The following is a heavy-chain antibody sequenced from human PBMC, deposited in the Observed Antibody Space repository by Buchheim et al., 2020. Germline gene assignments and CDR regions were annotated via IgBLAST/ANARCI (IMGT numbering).Heavy chain of an antibody. Sequence: VKKPGASVKVSCKASGYTFTGYYMHWVRQAPGQGLEWMGWINPNSGGTNYAQKFQGWVTMTRDTSISTAYMELSRLRSDDTAVYYCARAKAVAGPLYYYYYGMDVWGQGTT. D-gene: IGHD6-19*01. CDR3: ARAKAVAGPLYYYYYGMDV. CDR2: INPNSGGT. J-gene: IGHJ6*02. V-gene: IGHV1-2*04. CDR1: GYTFTGYY.